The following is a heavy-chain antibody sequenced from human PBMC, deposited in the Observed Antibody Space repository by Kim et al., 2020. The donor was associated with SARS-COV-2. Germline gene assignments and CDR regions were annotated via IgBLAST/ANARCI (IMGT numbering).Heavy chain of an antibody. CDR2: ISYDGSNK. CDR1: GFTFSSYA. CDR3: ASHIVVVVAANFSSDY. J-gene: IGHJ4*02. D-gene: IGHD2-15*01. Sequence: GGSLRLSCAASGFTFSSYAMHWVRQAPGKGLEWVAVISYDGSNKYYADSVKGRFTISRDNSKNTLYLQMNSLRAEDTAVYYCASHIVVVVAANFSSDYWGQGTLVTVSS. V-gene: IGHV3-30*04.